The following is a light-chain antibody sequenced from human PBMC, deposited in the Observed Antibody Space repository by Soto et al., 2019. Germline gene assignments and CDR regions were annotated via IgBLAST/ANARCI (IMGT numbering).Light chain of an antibody. CDR2: GAS. CDR1: QSVSSSY. J-gene: IGKJ3*01. CDR3: QQYGSSLLFT. V-gene: IGKV3-20*01. Sequence: EIVLTQSPGTLSLSPGERATLSCRASQSVSSSYLAWYQQKPGQAPRLLIYGASSRATGIPDRFSGSGSVTDFTLSISRLEPDDFAVYYCQQYGSSLLFTFGPGTKVDIK.